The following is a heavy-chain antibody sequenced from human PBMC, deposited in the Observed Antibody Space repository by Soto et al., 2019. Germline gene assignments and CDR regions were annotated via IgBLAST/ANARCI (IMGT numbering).Heavy chain of an antibody. V-gene: IGHV1-18*01. J-gene: IGHJ6*02. D-gene: IGHD2-2*01. CDR2: ISAYNGNT. Sequence: ASVKVSCKASGYTFTSYGISWVRQAPGQGLEWMGWISAYNGNTNYAQKLQGRVTMTTDTSTSTAYMELRSLRSDDTAVYYCARDLSGYCSSTSCYDLDYYYGMDVWGQGTTVTVSS. CDR1: GYTFTSYG. CDR3: ARDLSGYCSSTSCYDLDYYYGMDV.